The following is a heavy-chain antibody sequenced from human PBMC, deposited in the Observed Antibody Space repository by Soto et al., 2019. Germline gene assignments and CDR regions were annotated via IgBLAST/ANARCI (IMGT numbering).Heavy chain of an antibody. J-gene: IGHJ4*02. CDR3: ARDNYGDTYYFDY. Sequence: QVQLQESGPGLVKPSQTLSLTCTVSGGSIISGAYYWSWVRQPPGKGLEWIGYIYYSGSTYYNPSLKSRVTISVDTSKNQFSLKLSSVTATDTAVYYCARDNYGDTYYFDYWGQGTLVPVSS. CDR2: IYYSGST. D-gene: IGHD4-17*01. CDR1: GGSIISGAYY. V-gene: IGHV4-30-4*01.